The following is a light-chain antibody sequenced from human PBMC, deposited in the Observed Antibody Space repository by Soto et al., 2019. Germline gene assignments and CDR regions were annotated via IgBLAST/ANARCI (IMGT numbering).Light chain of an antibody. Sequence: EIVLTQSPGTLSLSPGERATLSCRASQSVGNNFVAWYQQKPGQAPRFLIYGVSSRATGIPDRFSGSGSGTYFTRTISRLEPEDFAVYYCHQYASSPRTFGQGTKVEI. CDR2: GVS. CDR1: QSVGNNF. CDR3: HQYASSPRT. V-gene: IGKV3-20*01. J-gene: IGKJ1*01.